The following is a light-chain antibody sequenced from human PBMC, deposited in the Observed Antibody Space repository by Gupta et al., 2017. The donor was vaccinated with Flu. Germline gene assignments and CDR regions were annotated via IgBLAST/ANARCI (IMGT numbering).Light chain of an antibody. Sequence: PGERATLSCRTSQSVNSNFLAWYQQKPGQAPRLLIYGASSRATGIPDRFSGSGSGTDFTLTISRLEPEDFAVYYCQHYGGAPRTFGQGTKVEIK. CDR3: QHYGGAPRT. V-gene: IGKV3-20*01. J-gene: IGKJ1*01. CDR1: QSVNSNF. CDR2: GAS.